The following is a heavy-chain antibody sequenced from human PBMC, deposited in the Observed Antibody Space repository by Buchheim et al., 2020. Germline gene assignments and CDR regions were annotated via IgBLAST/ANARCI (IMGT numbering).Heavy chain of an antibody. Sequence: EVQLVESGGGLVQPGGSLKLSCAASGFTFGGSALHWARQASGKGLEWVGRVRDRALNYATTYGASVTGRFTISRDDSKNTVYLQMNSLKSEDTAVYYCYCSGNDCHADWGQGTL. V-gene: IGHV3-73*02. J-gene: IGHJ4*02. CDR1: GFTFGGSA. CDR3: YCSGNDCHAD. CDR2: VRDRALNYAT. D-gene: IGHD2-15*01.